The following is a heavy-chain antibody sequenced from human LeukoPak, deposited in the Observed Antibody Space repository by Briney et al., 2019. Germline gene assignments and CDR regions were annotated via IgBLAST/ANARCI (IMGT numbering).Heavy chain of an antibody. Sequence: GGSLRLSCAASGFTLSDHGMHWVRQAPGKGLEWVAVIWHDGSNKYYADSVKGRFTISRDNSKNTLFLQMYSLRAEDTAVYYCARSSYGGYTYGVFDIWGQGTMVTVSS. V-gene: IGHV3-33*01. J-gene: IGHJ3*02. D-gene: IGHD5-18*01. CDR3: ARSSYGGYTYGVFDI. CDR2: IWHDGSNK. CDR1: GFTLSDHG.